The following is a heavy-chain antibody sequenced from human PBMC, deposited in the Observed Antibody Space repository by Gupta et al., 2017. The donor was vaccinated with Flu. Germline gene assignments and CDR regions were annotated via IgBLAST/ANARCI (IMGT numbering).Heavy chain of an antibody. J-gene: IGHJ6*04. CDR1: GFTFSDYY. Sequence: QVQLVESGGGLVKPGGSLRLSCAASGFTFSDYYMSWIRQAPGKGLEWVSYISSSGSTRYYADAVKGRFTISRDNAKNSLYLQMNSLRAEDTAVYYGASEAAANHVDVWGKGTTVTVSS. CDR3: ASEAAANHVDV. CDR2: ISSSGSTR. D-gene: IGHD6-13*01. V-gene: IGHV3-11*01.